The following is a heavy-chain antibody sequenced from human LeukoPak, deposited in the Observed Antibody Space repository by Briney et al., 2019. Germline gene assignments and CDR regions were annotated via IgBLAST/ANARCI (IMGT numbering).Heavy chain of an antibody. CDR1: AQPFISKY. D-gene: IGHD2-15*01. Sequence: ASVKVSCKASAQPFISKYTRWGRPAPGQGLEWMGIINPGNNNTRNAQRFQGRVTMTRDTSTSTVHMEVSSLSAEDTAVYYWARGSEMEAANNNYGMDVWGQGTTVTVSS. J-gene: IGHJ6*02. CDR2: INPGNNNT. CDR3: ARGSEMEAANNNYGMDV. V-gene: IGHV1-46*01.